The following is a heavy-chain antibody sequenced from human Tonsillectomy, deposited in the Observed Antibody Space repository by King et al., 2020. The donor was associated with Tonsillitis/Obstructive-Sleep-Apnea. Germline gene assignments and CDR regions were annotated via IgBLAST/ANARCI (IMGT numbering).Heavy chain of an antibody. V-gene: IGHV3-33*01. Sequence: QVQLVESGGGVVQPGRSLRLSCAASGFTFSSYGMHWVRQAPGKGLEWVAVIWYDGSNQYYADSVRGRFTISRDNSKNTLYLQMNNLRAEDTAVFYCAGGTIVGATEPESFQHWGQGTLVTVSS. D-gene: IGHD1-26*01. CDR1: GFTFSSYG. CDR2: IWYDGSNQ. J-gene: IGHJ1*01. CDR3: AGGTIVGATEPESFQH.